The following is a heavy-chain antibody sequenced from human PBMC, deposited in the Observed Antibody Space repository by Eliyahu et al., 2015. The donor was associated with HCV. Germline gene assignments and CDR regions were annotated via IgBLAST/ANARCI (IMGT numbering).Heavy chain of an antibody. V-gene: IGHV4-39*01. CDR3: ARHEYLIPIDKYNWFDP. CDR1: GDSISRSGSH. Sequence: QLQLQESGPGLVKPSETLSLTCIVSGDSISRSGSHWGWIRQPPGKGLEWIGSIYHSGTTDYNPSLKSRVTISVDTSKNQFSLKVNSVTAADTAVFYCARHEYLIPIDKYNWFDPWGQGTLVTVSS. J-gene: IGHJ5*02. D-gene: IGHD2/OR15-2a*01. CDR2: IYHSGTT.